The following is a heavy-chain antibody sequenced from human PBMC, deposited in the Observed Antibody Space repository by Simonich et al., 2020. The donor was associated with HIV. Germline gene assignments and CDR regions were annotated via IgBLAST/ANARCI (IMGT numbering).Heavy chain of an antibody. CDR2: INHSGNN. CDR3: ARGFYQRLYYFDY. Sequence: QVQLQQWGAGLLKPSETLSLTCAVYGGSFSGYYWSWIRQPPGKGLGWIGEINHSGNNNYNPSLKRRVTISVDTSKNQFSLKLSSVTAADTAVYYCARGFYQRLYYFDYWGQGTLVTVSS. J-gene: IGHJ4*02. CDR1: GGSFSGYY. V-gene: IGHV4-34*01. D-gene: IGHD2-2*01.